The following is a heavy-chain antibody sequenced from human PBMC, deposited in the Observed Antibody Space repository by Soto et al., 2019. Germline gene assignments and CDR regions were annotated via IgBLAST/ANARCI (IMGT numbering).Heavy chain of an antibody. CDR2: IIPIPGTA. Sequence: QVQLVQSGAEMKKPGSSVKVSCKASGGTFGSYAISWVRQAPGQGLEWMGGIIPIPGTANYAQKFQGRVTIAADESTITAYMELSSLRSEDTAVYYCARSQGSSTSLEIYFYYYSGMDVWGQGTTVTVSS. V-gene: IGHV1-69*01. J-gene: IGHJ6*02. CDR3: ARSQGSSTSLEIYFYYYSGMDV. CDR1: GGTFGSYA. D-gene: IGHD2-2*01.